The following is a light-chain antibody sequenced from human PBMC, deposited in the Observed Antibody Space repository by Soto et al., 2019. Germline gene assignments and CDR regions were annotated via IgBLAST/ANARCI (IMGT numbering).Light chain of an antibody. V-gene: IGLV2-18*02. CDR1: SSDVSSYNR. CDR2: EVS. J-gene: IGLJ1*01. CDR3: SSYTSSSTYV. Sequence: SALTQPPSVSGSPGQSVTISCTGTSSDVSSYNRVSWYQQPPGTAPKLMIYEVSNRPSGVPDRFSGSKSGNTASLTISGLQAEDEADYYCSSYTSSSTYVFGTGTKLTVL.